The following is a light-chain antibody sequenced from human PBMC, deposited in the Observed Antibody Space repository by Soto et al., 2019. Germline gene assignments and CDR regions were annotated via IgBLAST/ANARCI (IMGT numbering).Light chain of an antibody. CDR1: SSNIGANYA. CDR2: GNN. CDR3: QSYDFSLSHSV. V-gene: IGLV1-40*01. Sequence: QSLLTQPPSVSGAPGQRVTPSCTGSSSNIGANYAVHWYQQLPGTAPKLLIYGNNNRPSGVPDRFSGSKSGSSASLAITGLQAEDEADYYCQSYDFSLSHSVFGGGTKLTVL. J-gene: IGLJ3*02.